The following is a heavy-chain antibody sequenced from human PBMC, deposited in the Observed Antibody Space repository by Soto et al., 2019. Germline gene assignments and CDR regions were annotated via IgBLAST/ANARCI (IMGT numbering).Heavy chain of an antibody. Sequence: SETLSLTCTVSGGSISSNSYYWGWIRQPPGKGLEWIGSIYYSGSTYYNPSLKSRVTISVDTSKNQFSLKLSSVTAADTAVYYCARVRYIAAAGTYYFDYWGQGTLVTVSS. CDR3: ARVRYIAAAGTYYFDY. CDR2: IYYSGST. V-gene: IGHV4-39*01. J-gene: IGHJ4*02. CDR1: GGSISSNSYY. D-gene: IGHD6-13*01.